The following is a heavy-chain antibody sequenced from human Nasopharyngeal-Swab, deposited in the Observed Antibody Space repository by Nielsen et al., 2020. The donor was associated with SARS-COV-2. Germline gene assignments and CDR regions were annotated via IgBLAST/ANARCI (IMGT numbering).Heavy chain of an antibody. D-gene: IGHD6-13*01. CDR2: IVVGSGNT. CDR1: GFTFTSSA. V-gene: IGHV1-58*01. J-gene: IGHJ6*02. CDR3: AAAISSSWYHYYYYGMDV. Sequence: SVRVSCKASGFTFTSSAVQWVRQARGQRLEWIGWIVVGSGNTNYAHKFQERVTITRDMSTSTAYMELSSLRSEDTAVYYCAAAISSSWYHYYYYGMDVWGQGTTVTVSS.